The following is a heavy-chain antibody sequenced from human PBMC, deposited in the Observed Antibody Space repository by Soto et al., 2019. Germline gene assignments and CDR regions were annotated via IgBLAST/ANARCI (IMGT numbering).Heavy chain of an antibody. CDR2: ISSSSSYT. D-gene: IGHD1-7*01. CDR3: ARDHITGTTDGPFFDY. CDR1: VFTFSDYY. V-gene: IGHV3-11*06. J-gene: IGHJ4*02. Sequence: QVQLVESGGGLVKPGGSLRLSCAASVFTFSDYYMSWIRQAPGKGLEWVSYISSSSSYTNYADSVKGRFTISRDNAKNSLYLQMNSLRAEDTAVYYCARDHITGTTDGPFFDYWGQGTLVTVSS.